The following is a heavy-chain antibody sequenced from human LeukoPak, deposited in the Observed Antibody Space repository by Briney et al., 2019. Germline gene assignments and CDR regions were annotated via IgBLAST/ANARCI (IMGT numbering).Heavy chain of an antibody. Sequence: ASVKVSCKASVYTFTSYGISWVRQAPGQGLEWMGWISAYNGNTNYAQKLQGRVTMTTDTSTSTAYMELRSLRSDDTAVYYCARDQVAKASYGDYGLEGYWGQGTLVTATS. CDR3: ARDQVAKASYGDYGLEGY. J-gene: IGHJ4*02. D-gene: IGHD4-17*01. V-gene: IGHV1-18*01. CDR1: VYTFTSYG. CDR2: ISAYNGNT.